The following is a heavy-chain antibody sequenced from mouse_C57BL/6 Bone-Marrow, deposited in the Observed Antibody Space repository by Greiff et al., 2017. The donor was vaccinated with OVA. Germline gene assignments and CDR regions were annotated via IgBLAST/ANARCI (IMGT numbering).Heavy chain of an antibody. D-gene: IGHD1-1*01. CDR1: GYTFTSYW. CDR3: AREDDYYGSSLRWYFDV. CDR2: IDPSDSYT. V-gene: IGHV1-69*01. J-gene: IGHJ1*03. Sequence: QVQLQQSGAELVMPGASVKLSCKASGYTFTSYWMHWVKQRPGQGLEWIGEIDPSDSYTNYNQKFKGKSTCTVDKSSSTAYMQLSSLTSEDSAVYYCAREDDYYGSSLRWYFDVWGTGTTVTVSS.